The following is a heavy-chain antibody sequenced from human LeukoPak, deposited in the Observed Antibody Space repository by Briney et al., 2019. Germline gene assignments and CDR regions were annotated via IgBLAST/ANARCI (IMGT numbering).Heavy chain of an antibody. D-gene: IGHD1-26*01. Sequence: SETLSLTCTVSGGSVGSAGYYWSWIRQPPGGGLEWIGYIYYIRNTNYNPSLKSRVTMSLDPSKNQFSLKLTSVTAADTAVYYCARTQSQSGSYRYYFGYWGQGTLVTVSS. V-gene: IGHV4-61*08. CDR2: IYYIRNT. CDR1: GGSVGSAGYY. J-gene: IGHJ4*02. CDR3: ARTQSQSGSYRYYFGY.